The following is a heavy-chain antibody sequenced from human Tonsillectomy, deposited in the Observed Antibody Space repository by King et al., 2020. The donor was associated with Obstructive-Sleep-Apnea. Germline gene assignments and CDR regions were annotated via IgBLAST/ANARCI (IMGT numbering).Heavy chain of an antibody. V-gene: IGHV3-23*04. CDR1: GFTFSSYA. Sequence: VQLVESGGGLVQPWGSLRLSCAASGFTFSSYAMSWVRQAPGKGLGWVSAISGSGGSTYYADSVKGRFTISRANSKNTLYLQMNSLRAEDTAVYYCAKANPAYYDFWSGYYYYYGMDVWGQGTTVTVSS. D-gene: IGHD3-3*01. CDR3: AKANPAYYDFWSGYYYYYGMDV. J-gene: IGHJ6*02. CDR2: ISGSGGST.